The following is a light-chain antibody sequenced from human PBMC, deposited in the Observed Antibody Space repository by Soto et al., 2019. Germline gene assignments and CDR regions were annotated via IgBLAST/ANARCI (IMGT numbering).Light chain of an antibody. Sequence: DIQMTQSPSAMSASLGDRVTITGRASQGISNSLAWFQQKPGKVPKRLIYGASTLQSGAPSRFRGSASGAAFTLTISSLQPEDFETYYCLQHNSYPFTFGGGTKVDIK. CDR1: QGISNS. CDR3: LQHNSYPFT. J-gene: IGKJ4*01. V-gene: IGKV1-17*03. CDR2: GAS.